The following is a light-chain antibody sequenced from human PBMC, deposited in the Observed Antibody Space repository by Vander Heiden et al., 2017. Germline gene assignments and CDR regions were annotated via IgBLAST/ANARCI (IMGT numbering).Light chain of an antibody. J-gene: IGLJ1*01. CDR3: GTWDSSLSAYV. CDR1: STNIGNND. V-gene: IGLV1-51*02. Sequence: QSVLTQPPSVAAAAGQKVTISCSVSSTNIGNNDVSWYRQLPGTAPKLLIYENNKRPSGIPDRFSGSKSGTSATLGITGLQTGDEADYYCGTWDSSLSAYVFGTGTKVTVL. CDR2: ENN.